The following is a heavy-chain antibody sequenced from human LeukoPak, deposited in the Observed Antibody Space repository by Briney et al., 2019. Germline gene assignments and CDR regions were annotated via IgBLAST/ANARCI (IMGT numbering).Heavy chain of an antibody. J-gene: IGHJ5*02. CDR2: TYYRSKWYN. CDR3: ASSGAAQNWFDP. V-gene: IGHV6-1*01. CDR1: GDSVSSNSAA. Sequence: SQTLSLACATSGDSVSSNSAAWNWIRQSPSRGLEWLGRTYYRSKWYNDYAVSVKSRITINPDTSKNQFSLQLNSVTPEDTAVYYCASSGAAQNWFDPWGQGTLVTVSS. D-gene: IGHD6-13*01.